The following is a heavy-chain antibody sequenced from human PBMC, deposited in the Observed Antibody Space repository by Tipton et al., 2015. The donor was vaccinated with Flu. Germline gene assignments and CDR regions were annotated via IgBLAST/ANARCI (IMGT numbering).Heavy chain of an antibody. CDR2: IRSKAYGGTA. D-gene: IGHD3/OR15-3a*01. CDR3: TRAFRTGSVAGIYYYYGMDV. Sequence: RSLRLSCTAPGFTFGDYAMSWVRQAPGKGLEWVGFIRSKAYGGTAEYAASVKGRFTISRDDSKSIAYLQMNSLKTEDTAVYYCTRAFRTGSVAGIYYYYGMDVWDQGP. J-gene: IGHJ6*02. CDR1: GFTFGDYA. V-gene: IGHV3-49*04.